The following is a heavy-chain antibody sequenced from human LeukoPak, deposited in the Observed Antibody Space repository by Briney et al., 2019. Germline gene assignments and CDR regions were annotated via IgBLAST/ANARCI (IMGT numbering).Heavy chain of an antibody. CDR1: AFTFSSYA. D-gene: IGHD6-19*01. Sequence: GGSLRLSCAASAFTFSSYAMGWVRQPPGKGLDWVSAISDTGGSTYYADSVKGRFTISRDNSKNTLYLQMNSLRAEDTAVYYCAKDWKPAFYSSDNWFGPWGQGNLVTVSS. J-gene: IGHJ5*02. CDR3: AKDWKPAFYSSDNWFGP. V-gene: IGHV3-23*01. CDR2: ISDTGGST.